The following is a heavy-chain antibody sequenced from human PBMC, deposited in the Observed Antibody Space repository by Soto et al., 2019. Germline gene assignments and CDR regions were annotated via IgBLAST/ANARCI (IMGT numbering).Heavy chain of an antibody. CDR2: INHSGST. J-gene: IGHJ4*02. Sequence: QVQLQXXXAGLLKPSETLSLTCAVYGGSFSGXXXXXXRQPPGKGLEWIGEINHSGSTNYNPSLKSXXXXSXXXXXXXXXXXXXSXTAADTAVYYCARKPPGRPRPFDYWGQGTLVTVSS. V-gene: IGHV4-34*01. CDR1: GGSFSGXX. CDR3: ARKPPGRPRPFDY.